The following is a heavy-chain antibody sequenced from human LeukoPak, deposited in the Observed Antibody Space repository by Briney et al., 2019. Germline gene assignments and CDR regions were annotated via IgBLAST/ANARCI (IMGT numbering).Heavy chain of an antibody. J-gene: IGHJ6*03. Sequence: GGSLRLSCAASGFTFGNYWMSWLRQAPGKGLEGVAYANQDGSETYYVDSVKGRFTIFRANAKNSLYLQMNSLTAEDTAVYYCARRDRAAAGYYYSYYYMGVWGKGTTVTVSS. D-gene: IGHD6-13*01. CDR2: ANQDGSET. V-gene: IGHV3-7*01. CDR1: GFTFGNYW. CDR3: ARRDRAAAGYYYSYYYMGV.